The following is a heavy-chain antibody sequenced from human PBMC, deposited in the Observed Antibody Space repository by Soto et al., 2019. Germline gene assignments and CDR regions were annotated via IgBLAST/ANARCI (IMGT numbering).Heavy chain of an antibody. J-gene: IGHJ4*02. D-gene: IGHD6-13*01. CDR2: INHSGST. CDR3: ARGRGQQLFPY. V-gene: IGHV4-34*01. Sequence: SETLSLTCAVYGGSFSGYYWSWIRQPTGKGLEWIGEINHSGSTNYNPSLKSRVTISVDTSKNQFSLKLSSVTAADTAVYYCARGRGQQLFPYWGLGTLVTVSS. CDR1: GGSFSGYY.